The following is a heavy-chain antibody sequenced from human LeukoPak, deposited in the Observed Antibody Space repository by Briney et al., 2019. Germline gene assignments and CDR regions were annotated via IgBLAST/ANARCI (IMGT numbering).Heavy chain of an antibody. CDR1: GGTFSSYA. D-gene: IGHD5-18*01. J-gene: IGHJ4*02. CDR2: IIPILGIA. Sequence: SVKVSCKASGGTFSSYAISWVRQAPGQGLEWMGRIIPILGIANYAQRFQGRVTITADKSTSTAYMELSSLRSEDTAVYYCAREHTAMVPYFDYWGQGTLVTVSS. V-gene: IGHV1-69*04. CDR3: AREHTAMVPYFDY.